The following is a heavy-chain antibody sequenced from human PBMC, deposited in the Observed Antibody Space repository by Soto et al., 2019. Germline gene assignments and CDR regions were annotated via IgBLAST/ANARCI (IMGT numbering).Heavy chain of an antibody. D-gene: IGHD2-2*01. Sequence: QLQLQESGSGLGKPSQTLSLTCAVSGGSISSGYSWSWIRQPPGKGLEWIGYIYHSGITYYNPSLKSRVTISVDRSKNQFSLKLSSVTAADTAVYYCARGYCSITSCSNWLDPWGQGTLVTVSS. V-gene: IGHV4-30-2*01. CDR3: ARGYCSITSCSNWLDP. CDR2: IYHSGIT. J-gene: IGHJ5*02. CDR1: GGSISSGYS.